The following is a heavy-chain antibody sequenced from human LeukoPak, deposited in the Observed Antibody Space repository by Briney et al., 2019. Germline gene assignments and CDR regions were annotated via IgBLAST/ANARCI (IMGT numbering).Heavy chain of an antibody. J-gene: IGHJ4*01. D-gene: IGHD6-13*01. CDR1: GFSFSDYY. V-gene: IGHV3-72*01. CDR2: TRNKANSYTT. Sequence: PGGSLRLSCAASGFSFSDYYMDWVRQAPGKGLEWVGRTRNKANSYTTEYAASVKGRFAISSDDSKNSLYLQMNSLKIEDTAIYYCARSSSTWYPLFDYWGQGTLVTVSS. CDR3: ARSSSTWYPLFDY.